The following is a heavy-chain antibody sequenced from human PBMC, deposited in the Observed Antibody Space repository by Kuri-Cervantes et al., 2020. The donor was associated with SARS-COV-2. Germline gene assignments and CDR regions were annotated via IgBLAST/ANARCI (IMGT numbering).Heavy chain of an antibody. J-gene: IGHJ4*02. V-gene: IGHV4-31*02. CDR1: GVSVTTFGSY. CDR3: ARGAKD. Sequence: SCTVSGVSVTTFGSYWTWIRQPPGKGLEWVAYIYYNGSTYYNPSLRSRVIVSVDRSKNQFSLNLNSVTAADTALYYCARGAKDWGQGTLVTVSS. CDR2: IYYNGST.